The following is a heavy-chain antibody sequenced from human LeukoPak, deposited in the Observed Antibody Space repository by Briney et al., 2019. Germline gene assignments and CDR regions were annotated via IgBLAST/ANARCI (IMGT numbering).Heavy chain of an antibody. CDR1: GGSISSYY. D-gene: IGHD3-3*01. V-gene: IGHV4-4*07. J-gene: IGHJ4*02. CDR3: AKSSITIFGVPLGFDY. CDR2: IYTSGST. Sequence: SETLSLTCTVSGGSISSYYWSWIRQPAGKGLEWIGRIYTSGSTNYNPSLKSRVTMSVDTSKNQFSLKLSSVTAADTAVYYCAKSSITIFGVPLGFDYWGQGTLVTVSS.